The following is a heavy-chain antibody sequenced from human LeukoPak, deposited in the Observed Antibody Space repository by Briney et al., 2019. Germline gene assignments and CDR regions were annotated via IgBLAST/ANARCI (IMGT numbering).Heavy chain of an antibody. Sequence: PSETLSLTCAVYGGSFSGYYWSWIRQTPGKGLEWIGEINHSGSTNYNPSLKSRVTISVDTSKNQFSLKLSSVTAADTAVYYCARAGVSRITIFGVARANAFDIWGQGTMVTVSS. V-gene: IGHV4-34*01. J-gene: IGHJ3*02. CDR2: INHSGST. D-gene: IGHD3-3*01. CDR1: GGSFSGYY. CDR3: ARAGVSRITIFGVARANAFDI.